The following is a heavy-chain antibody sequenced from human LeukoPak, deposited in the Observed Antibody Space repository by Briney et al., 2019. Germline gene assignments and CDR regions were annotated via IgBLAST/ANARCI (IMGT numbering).Heavy chain of an antibody. CDR1: GFTSSGSA. J-gene: IGHJ4*02. Sequence: PGGSLTLSCAASGFTSSGSAMHWVRQASGKGLEWVGRIRSKANSYATAYAASVKGRFTISRDDSKNTAYLQMNSLKTEDTAVYYCTSPHSSGYSGPIDYWGQGTLVTVSS. D-gene: IGHD3-22*01. CDR2: IRSKANSYAT. CDR3: TSPHSSGYSGPIDY. V-gene: IGHV3-73*01.